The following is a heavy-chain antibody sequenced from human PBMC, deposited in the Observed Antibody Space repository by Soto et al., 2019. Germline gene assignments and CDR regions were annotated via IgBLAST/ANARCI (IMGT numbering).Heavy chain of an antibody. Sequence: GGSLRLSCAASGFTFSSYEMNWVRQAPGKGLDWVSYISSSGSTIYYADSVKGRFTISRDNAKNSLYLQMNSLRAEDTAVYYCARESSLEYYYYGMDVWGQGTTVTVSS. V-gene: IGHV3-48*03. CDR3: ARESSLEYYYYGMDV. CDR2: ISSSGSTI. D-gene: IGHD6-13*01. J-gene: IGHJ6*02. CDR1: GFTFSSYE.